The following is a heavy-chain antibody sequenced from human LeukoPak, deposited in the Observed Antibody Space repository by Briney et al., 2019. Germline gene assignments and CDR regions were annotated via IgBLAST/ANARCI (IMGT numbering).Heavy chain of an antibody. D-gene: IGHD5-18*01. CDR2: IYYSGST. Sequence: PSETLSLTCTVSGGSISGFHGSWIRQPPGKGLEGGGYIYYSGSTNYNPSLKSRVTISVDTSKNQFSLKLSSVTAADTAVYYCARIYSRLPFDYWGQGTLVTISP. V-gene: IGHV4-59*12. CDR1: GGSISGFH. J-gene: IGHJ4*02. CDR3: ARIYSRLPFDY.